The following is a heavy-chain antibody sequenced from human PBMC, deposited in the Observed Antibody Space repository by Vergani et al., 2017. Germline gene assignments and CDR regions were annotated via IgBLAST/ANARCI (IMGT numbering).Heavy chain of an antibody. CDR1: GFTSSYYG. CDR2: RSYDGTPK. CDR3: ATKSCGTPGCQIGYFRE. J-gene: IGHJ1*01. D-gene: IGHD1-1*01. V-gene: IGHV3-30*03. Sequence: QVHLVESGGGVVQPGRSLRLSCVVSGFTSSYYGMHWVRQAPGKGLEWVAVRSYDGTPKYYSDSVKGRFTISRDNSQSTLYLQMNSLRTEDTAVYYCATKSCGTPGCQIGYFREWGQGTLVTVSS.